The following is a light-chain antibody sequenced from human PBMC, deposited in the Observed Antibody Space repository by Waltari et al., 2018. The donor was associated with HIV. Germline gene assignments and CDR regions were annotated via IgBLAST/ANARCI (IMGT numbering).Light chain of an antibody. CDR2: ENE. CDR1: SYHIGYTH. CDR3: ATWDDSLSAVV. J-gene: IGLJ2*01. Sequence: QSVLTQPPSVYAAPGQKVTIPCPRGSYHIGYTHFSWYQQVPGTSPKLLIYENEKRPSGIPARFSGSKFGTSATLDITELQTGDEANYYCATWDDSLSAVVFGEGTNLSVL. V-gene: IGLV1-51*02.